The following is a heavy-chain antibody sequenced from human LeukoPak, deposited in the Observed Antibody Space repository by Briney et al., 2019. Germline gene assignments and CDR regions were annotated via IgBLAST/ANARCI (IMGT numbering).Heavy chain of an antibody. CDR2: IYYSGST. J-gene: IGHJ4*02. V-gene: IGHV4-59*12. D-gene: IGHD3-9*01. CDR3: ATTYYDILTGRGYYFDY. Sequence: PSETLSLTCTVSGGSISSYYWSWIRQPPGKGLEWIGYIYYSGSTNYNPSLKSRVTISVDTSKNQFSLKPSSVTAADTAVYYCATTYYDILTGRGYYFDYWGQGTLVTVSS. CDR1: GGSISSYY.